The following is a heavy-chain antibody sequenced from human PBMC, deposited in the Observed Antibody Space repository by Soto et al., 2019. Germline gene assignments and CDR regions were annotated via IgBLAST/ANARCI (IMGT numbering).Heavy chain of an antibody. J-gene: IGHJ4*02. CDR1: GFSFRTYT. D-gene: IGHD6-19*01. Sequence: QVQLVESGGGLVQPGRSLRLSCAASGFSFRTYTMHWVRQAPGKGLEWVAGISYDGSDQKYADSVKGRFTMSRDNSKNTLYIQMNSLSPEDTAVYYCARDKQWLETIDYWGQGVMVTVSS. CDR3: ARDKQWLETIDY. V-gene: IGHV3-30-3*01. CDR2: ISYDGSDQ.